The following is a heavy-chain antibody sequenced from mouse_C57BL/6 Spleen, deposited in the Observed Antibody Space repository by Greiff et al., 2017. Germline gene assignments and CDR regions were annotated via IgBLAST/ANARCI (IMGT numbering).Heavy chain of an antibody. V-gene: IGHV1-15*01. CDR2: IDPETGGT. Sequence: VQLQESGAELVRPGASVTLSCKASGYTFTDYEMHWVKQTPVHGLEWIGAIDPETGGTAYNQKFKGKAILTADKSSSTAYMELRSLTSEYSAVYYCTRYDYAFDYWGQGTTLTVSS. CDR1: GYTFTDYE. D-gene: IGHD2-4*01. CDR3: TRYDYAFDY. J-gene: IGHJ2*01.